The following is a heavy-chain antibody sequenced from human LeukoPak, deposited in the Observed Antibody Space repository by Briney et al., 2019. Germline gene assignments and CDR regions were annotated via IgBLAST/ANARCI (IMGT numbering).Heavy chain of an antibody. V-gene: IGHV3-23*01. J-gene: IGHJ4*02. CDR2: ISGSGGST. CDR3: AKGSLAVAGIQLDY. D-gene: IGHD6-19*01. CDR1: GFTFSSYA. Sequence: PSGSLRLSCAASGFTFSSYAMSWVGQAPGKGLKWVSAISGSGGSTYYADSVKGGFTISRDNSKNRLYLQMNSLRAEDTAVYYCAKGSLAVAGIQLDYWGQGTLVTVSS.